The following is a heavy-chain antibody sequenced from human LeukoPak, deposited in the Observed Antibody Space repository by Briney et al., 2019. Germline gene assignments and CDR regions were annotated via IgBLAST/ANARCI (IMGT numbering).Heavy chain of an antibody. CDR3: AKDSRGIQLWSSLPDY. CDR2: IRYDGSNK. Sequence: GGSLRLSCAASGFTLSSYGMHWVRQAPGKGLEWVAFIRYDGSNKYYADSVKGRFTISRDNSKNTLYLQMNSLRAEDTAVYYCAKDSRGIQLWSSLPDYWGQGTLVTVSS. V-gene: IGHV3-30*02. D-gene: IGHD5-18*01. CDR1: GFTLSSYG. J-gene: IGHJ4*02.